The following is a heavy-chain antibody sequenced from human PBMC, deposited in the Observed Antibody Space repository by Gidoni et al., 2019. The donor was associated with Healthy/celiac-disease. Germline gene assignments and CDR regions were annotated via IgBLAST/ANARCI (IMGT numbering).Heavy chain of an antibody. J-gene: IGHJ5*02. Sequence: EVQLVQSGAEVKKHGESLRISCKGSGYSFTSYWISWVRQMPGKGLEWMGRIDPSDSYTNYSPSFQGHVTISADKSISTAYLQWSSLKASDTAMYYCARRGYSGYERGPSFDPWGQGTLVTVSS. CDR3: ARRGYSGYERGPSFDP. CDR1: GYSFTSYW. V-gene: IGHV5-10-1*03. CDR2: IDPSDSYT. D-gene: IGHD5-12*01.